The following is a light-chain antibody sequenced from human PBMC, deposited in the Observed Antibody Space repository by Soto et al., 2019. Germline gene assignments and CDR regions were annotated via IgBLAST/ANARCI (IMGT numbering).Light chain of an antibody. J-gene: IGKJ2*01. CDR1: QAISNY. CDR2: AAS. V-gene: IGKV1-27*01. CDR3: RKCNSAPYS. Sequence: DMQLTQPPSSLSASVRDRVTITCRASQAISNYLAWYQQKPGKVPKLLIYAASTLQSGVTSRFNDSRSGTDFTLTIRSLHAEAVSTYYCRKCNSAPYSFRQGNQLEIK.